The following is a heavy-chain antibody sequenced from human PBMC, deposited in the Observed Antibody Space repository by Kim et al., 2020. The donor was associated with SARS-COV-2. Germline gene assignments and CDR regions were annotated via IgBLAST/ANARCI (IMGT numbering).Heavy chain of an antibody. V-gene: IGHV4-34*01. J-gene: IGHJ5*02. Sequence: TPSLKMRVTISVDTSKNQFSLKRSSVTAADTAVYYCARAICSSTSCSFDPWGQGTLVTVSS. D-gene: IGHD2-2*01. CDR3: ARAICSSTSCSFDP.